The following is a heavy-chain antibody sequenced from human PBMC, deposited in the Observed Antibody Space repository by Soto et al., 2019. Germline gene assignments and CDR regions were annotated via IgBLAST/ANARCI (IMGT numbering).Heavy chain of an antibody. CDR3: ARGSFQDYYDSSGHEYFQH. J-gene: IGHJ1*01. Sequence: PSETLSLTCTVSGGSISSGGYYWSWIRQHPGKGLEWIGYIYYSGSTYYNPSLKSRVTISVDTSKNQFSLKLSSVTAADTAVYYCARGSFQDYYDSSGHEYFQHWGQGTLVTVSS. CDR2: IYYSGST. D-gene: IGHD3-22*01. V-gene: IGHV4-31*03. CDR1: GGSISSGGYY.